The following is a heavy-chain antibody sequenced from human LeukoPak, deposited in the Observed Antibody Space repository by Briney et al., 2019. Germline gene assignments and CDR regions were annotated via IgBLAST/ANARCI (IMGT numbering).Heavy chain of an antibody. CDR2: ISGGGGST. J-gene: IGHJ6*03. V-gene: IGHV3-23*01. CDR1: GFTFSSYA. CDR3: AKEGSTTYYMDV. D-gene: IGHD2-2*01. Sequence: GGSLRLSCAASGFTFSSYAMSWVRQAPGKGLEWVSAISGGGGSTYYAGSVKGRFIISRDNSKNTLYLQMNSLRAEDTAVYYCAKEGSTTYYMDVWGKGTAVTVSS.